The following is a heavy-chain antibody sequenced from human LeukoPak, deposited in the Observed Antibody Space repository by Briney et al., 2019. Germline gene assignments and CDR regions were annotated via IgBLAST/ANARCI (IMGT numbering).Heavy chain of an antibody. J-gene: IGHJ4*02. V-gene: IGHV3-23*01. Sequence: GGSLRLSCAASGFTFSSYAMSWVRQAPGKGLEWVSAISGSGGSTYYADSVKGRFTISRDNSKNTLYLQVNSLRAEDTAVYYCAKSKWEEGYFDYWGQGTLVTVSS. CDR1: GFTFSSYA. CDR3: AKSKWEEGYFDY. D-gene: IGHD1-26*01. CDR2: ISGSGGST.